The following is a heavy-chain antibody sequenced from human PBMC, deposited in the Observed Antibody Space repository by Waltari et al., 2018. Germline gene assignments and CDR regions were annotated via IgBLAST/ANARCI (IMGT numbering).Heavy chain of an antibody. CDR3: ARRSSGWQGNYFDY. CDR1: GGTFSSYA. J-gene: IGHJ4*02. Sequence: QVQLVQSGAEVKKPGSSVKVSCKASGGTFSSYAISWVRQAPGQGLEWMGGIFPHFGTANYAQKFQGRVTITADESTSTAYMKLSSLRSEDTAVYYCARRSSGWQGNYFDYWGQGTLVTVSS. CDR2: IFPHFGTA. D-gene: IGHD6-19*01. V-gene: IGHV1-69*12.